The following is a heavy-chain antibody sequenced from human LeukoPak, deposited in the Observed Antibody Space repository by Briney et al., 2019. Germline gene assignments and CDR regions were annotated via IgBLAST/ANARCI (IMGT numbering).Heavy chain of an antibody. CDR1: GGSISSYY. CDR3: ARGPLGRFLQWLFLDY. J-gene: IGHJ4*02. D-gene: IGHD3-3*01. Sequence: SETLSLTCTVSGGSISSYYWSWIRQPPGKGLEWIGYIYYSGSTNYNPSLKSRVTISVDTSKNQFSLKLSSVTAADTAVYYCARGPLGRFLQWLFLDYWGQGTLVTVSS. CDR2: IYYSGST. V-gene: IGHV4-59*01.